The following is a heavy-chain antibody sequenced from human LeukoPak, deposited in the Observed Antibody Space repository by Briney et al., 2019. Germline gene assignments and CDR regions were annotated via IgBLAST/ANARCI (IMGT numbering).Heavy chain of an antibody. CDR3: AKDIAAAGPYYYYYGMDV. CDR1: GFTFSSYG. V-gene: IGHV3-30*18. CDR2: ISYDGSNK. Sequence: PGRSLRLSCAASGFTFSSYGMHWVRQAPGKGLEWVAVISYDGSNKYYADSVKGRFTISRDNSKNTLYLQMNSLRAEDTAVYYCAKDIAAAGPYYYYYGMDVWGQGTTVTVCS. D-gene: IGHD6-13*01. J-gene: IGHJ6*02.